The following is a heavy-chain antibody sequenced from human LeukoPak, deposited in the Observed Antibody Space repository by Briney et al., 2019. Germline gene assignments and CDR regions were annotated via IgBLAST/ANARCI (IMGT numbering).Heavy chain of an antibody. V-gene: IGHV3-7*03. CDR3: AREVAGTGGYYFDY. CDR1: GFTFSSYW. CDR2: IKQDGSEK. J-gene: IGHJ4*02. D-gene: IGHD6-13*01. Sequence: GGSLRLSCAASGFTFSSYWMSWVCQAPGKGLEWVANIKQDGSEKYYVDSVKGRFTISRDNAKNSLYLQMNSLRAEDTAVYYCAREVAGTGGYYFDYWGQGTLVTVSS.